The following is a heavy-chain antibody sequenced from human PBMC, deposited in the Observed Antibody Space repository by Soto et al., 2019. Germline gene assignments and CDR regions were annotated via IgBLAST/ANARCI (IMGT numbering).Heavy chain of an antibody. Sequence: GGSLRLSCAASGFTFSSYDMHWVRQATGKGLEWVSAIGTAGDTYYPGSVKGRFTISRENAKNSLYLQMNSLRAEDTAVYYCARARLFYGMDVWGQGTTVTVSS. V-gene: IGHV3-13*01. J-gene: IGHJ6*02. CDR1: GFTFSSYD. CDR2: IGTAGDT. CDR3: ARARLFYGMDV. D-gene: IGHD3-22*01.